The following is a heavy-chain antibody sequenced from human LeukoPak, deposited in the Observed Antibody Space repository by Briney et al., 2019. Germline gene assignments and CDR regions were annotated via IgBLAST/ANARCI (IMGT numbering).Heavy chain of an antibody. V-gene: IGHV4-4*07. Sequence: SETLSLTCTVSGGSISSYYWSWIRQPAGKGLEWIGRIYTSGSTNYNPSLKSRVTMSVDTSKNQFSLKLSSVTAADTAVYYCARAGRGYSYGYYWFDTWGQGTLVTVSS. D-gene: IGHD5-18*01. J-gene: IGHJ5*02. CDR2: IYTSGST. CDR1: GGSISSYY. CDR3: ARAGRGYSYGYYWFDT.